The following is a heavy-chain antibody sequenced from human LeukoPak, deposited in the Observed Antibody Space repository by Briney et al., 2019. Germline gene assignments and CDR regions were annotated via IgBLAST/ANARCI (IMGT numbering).Heavy chain of an antibody. CDR3: ARGLGRQQLVSPFDY. D-gene: IGHD6-13*01. V-gene: IGHV4-38-2*02. Sequence: TSETLSLTCTVSGYSISSGYYWGWIRQPPGKGLEWLASIYHSGTIYYNPSLKSRVTISVDTSKNQFSLKLTPVTAADTAVYYCARGLGRQQLVSPFDYWGQGTLVTVSS. CDR2: IYHSGTI. J-gene: IGHJ4*02. CDR1: GYSISSGYY.